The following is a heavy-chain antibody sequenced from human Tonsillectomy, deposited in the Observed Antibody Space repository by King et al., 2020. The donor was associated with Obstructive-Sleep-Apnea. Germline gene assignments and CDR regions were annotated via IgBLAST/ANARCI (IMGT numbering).Heavy chain of an antibody. Sequence: VQLVESGGGLVPPGGSLRLSCAASGFTFSSFAMSWVRQAPGKGLEWVSGICGSGGNTYYEDSVKDRFHLSRDNSKNTLYLQMNSLRAEDTAVYYCAKEERITIFGLAPYGMDVWGQGTTVTVSS. V-gene: IGHV3-23*02. J-gene: IGHJ6*02. CDR3: AKEERITIFGLAPYGMDV. CDR2: ICGSGGNT. D-gene: IGHD3-3*01. CDR1: GFTFSSFA.